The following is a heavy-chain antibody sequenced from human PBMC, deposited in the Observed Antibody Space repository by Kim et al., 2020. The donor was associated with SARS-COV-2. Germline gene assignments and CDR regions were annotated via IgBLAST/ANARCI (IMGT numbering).Heavy chain of an antibody. CDR3: ARVYGYDSSGYYRDY. Sequence: AQKFQGRVTITADESTSTPYMELSSLRSEDTAVYYCARVYGYDSSGYYRDYWGQGTLVTVSS. V-gene: IGHV1-69*01. D-gene: IGHD3-22*01. J-gene: IGHJ4*02.